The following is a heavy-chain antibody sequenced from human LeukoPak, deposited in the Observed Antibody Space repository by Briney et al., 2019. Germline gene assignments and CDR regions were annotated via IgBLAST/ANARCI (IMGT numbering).Heavy chain of an antibody. CDR2: ISSSGSNI. CDR3: AKDSNGAIATYYYYYMDV. Sequence: GGPLRLSCAASGFPLSSYEMNWVPQAPGEGREWVSYISSSGSNIKYADSVKGRFTISRGNAKNSVYLQINSLRAEDTAVYYCAKDSNGAIATYYYYYMDVWGKGTTVTVSS. D-gene: IGHD6-25*01. CDR1: GFPLSSYE. J-gene: IGHJ6*03. V-gene: IGHV3-48*03.